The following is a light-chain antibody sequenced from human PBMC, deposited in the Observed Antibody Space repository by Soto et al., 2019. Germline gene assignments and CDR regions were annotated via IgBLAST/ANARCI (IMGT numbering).Light chain of an antibody. CDR3: CSYTTSNTRQIV. J-gene: IGLJ1*01. CDR2: DVS. CDR1: SSDLGGYNY. V-gene: IGLV2-14*01. Sequence: QSLVAQPAPLSGSPGQSITLSRPGNSSDLGGYNYFSWYQQHPGKAPKFMIYDVSNRPSGVSNRFSGSKSGNTASLTISGLQAEDEADYYCCSYTTSNTRQIVFGTGTKVTVL.